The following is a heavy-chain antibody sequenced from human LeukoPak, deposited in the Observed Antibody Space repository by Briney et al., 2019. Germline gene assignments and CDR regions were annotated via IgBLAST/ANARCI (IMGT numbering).Heavy chain of an antibody. D-gene: IGHD3-16*02. J-gene: IGHJ5*02. CDR1: GGSISSGGYY. CDR3: ARENPPLGGLRLGELSFNWFDP. CDR2: IYYSGST. V-gene: IGHV4-31*03. Sequence: SETLSLTCTVSGGSISSGGYYWSWLRQHPGKGLEWIVYIYYSGSTYYNPSLKSRVTISVNTSKNQFSLKLSSVTAADTAVYYCARENPPLGGLRLGELSFNWFDPWGQGTLVTVSS.